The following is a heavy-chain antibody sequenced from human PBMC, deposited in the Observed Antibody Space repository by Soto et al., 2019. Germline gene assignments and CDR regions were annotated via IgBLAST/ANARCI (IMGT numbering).Heavy chain of an antibody. Sequence: ASVKVSCKASGYTFTGYYMHWVRQAPGQGLEWMGWINPNSGGTNYAQKFQGRVTMTRDTSISTAYMELSRLRSDDTAVYYCARYCTNGVCYTSDAFDIWGQWTMVTVSS. D-gene: IGHD2-8*01. J-gene: IGHJ3*02. CDR1: GYTFTGYY. V-gene: IGHV1-2*02. CDR2: INPNSGGT. CDR3: ARYCTNGVCYTSDAFDI.